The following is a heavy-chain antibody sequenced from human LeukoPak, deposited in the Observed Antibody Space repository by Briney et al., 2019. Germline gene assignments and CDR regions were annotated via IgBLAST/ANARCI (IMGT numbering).Heavy chain of an antibody. V-gene: IGHV3-48*03. Sequence: GGSLRLYCAASGFTFSSCDMNWVRQAPGKGLEWVSYISSSGSTIYYADSVKGRFTISRDNSKNTLYLQMNRLRAEDTAVYYCAKDVSKLYSKVATIVVNDAFDIWGQGTMVTVSS. CDR3: AKDVSKLYSKVATIVVNDAFDI. J-gene: IGHJ3*02. CDR2: ISSSGSTI. D-gene: IGHD5-12*01. CDR1: GFTFSSCD.